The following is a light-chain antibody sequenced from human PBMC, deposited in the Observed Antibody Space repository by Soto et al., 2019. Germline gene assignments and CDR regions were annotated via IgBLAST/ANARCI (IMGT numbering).Light chain of an antibody. CDR2: GAS. Sequence: EIVLTQSPGTLSLCPGERATLSCRASQSVYSSYLAWYQQKPGQAPRLLIYGASSRATGIPDRFSGSGSGTDFTLTISRLEPEDFAVYYCQQYGGSLLSFGGGTKVDIK. CDR1: QSVYSSY. J-gene: IGKJ4*01. CDR3: QQYGGSLLS. V-gene: IGKV3-20*01.